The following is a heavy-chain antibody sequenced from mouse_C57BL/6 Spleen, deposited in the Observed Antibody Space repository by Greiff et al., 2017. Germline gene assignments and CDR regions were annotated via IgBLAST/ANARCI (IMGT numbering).Heavy chain of an antibody. CDR1: GYTFTSYT. CDR2: INPSSGYT. J-gene: IGHJ2*01. D-gene: IGHD2-3*01. Sequence: QVQLKQSGAELARPGASVKMSCKASGYTFTSYTMHWVKQRPGQGLEWIGYINPSSGYTKYNQKFKDKATLTADKSSSTAYMQLSSLTSEDSAVYYCASDGYLGYFDYWGQGTTLTVSS. CDR3: ASDGYLGYFDY. V-gene: IGHV1-4*01.